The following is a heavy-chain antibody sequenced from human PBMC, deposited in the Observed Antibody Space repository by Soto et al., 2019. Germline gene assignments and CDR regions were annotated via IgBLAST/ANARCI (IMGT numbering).Heavy chain of an antibody. CDR2: IFSNDEK. J-gene: IGHJ5*02. CDR3: ARKYSSSWYVWFDP. CDR1: GFSLSNAKMG. Sequence: QVTLKESGPVLVKPTETLTLTCTVSGFSLSNAKMGVSWIRQPPGKALEWLAHIFSNDEKSYSTSLKSRLTISKDTSKTQVVLTMTNMDPVDTATYYCARKYSSSWYVWFDPWGQGTLVTVSS. V-gene: IGHV2-26*01. D-gene: IGHD6-13*01.